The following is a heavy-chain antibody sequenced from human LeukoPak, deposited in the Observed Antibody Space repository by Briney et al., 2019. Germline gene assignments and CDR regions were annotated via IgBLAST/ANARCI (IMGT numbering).Heavy chain of an antibody. CDR1: GFTFSSYA. Sequence: GGSLRLSCAASGFTFSSYAMNWVRQAPGKGLEWVSYISSSGSTIYYADSVKGRFTISRDNAKNSLYLQMNSPRAEDTAVYYCAELGITMIGGVWGKGTTVTISS. D-gene: IGHD3-10*02. V-gene: IGHV3-48*03. CDR3: AELGITMIGGV. CDR2: ISSSGSTI. J-gene: IGHJ6*04.